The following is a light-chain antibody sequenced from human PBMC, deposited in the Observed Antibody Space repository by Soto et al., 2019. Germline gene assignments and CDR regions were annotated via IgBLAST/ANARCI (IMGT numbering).Light chain of an antibody. CDR2: EVN. CDR3: CSYAGSRTFV. J-gene: IGLJ1*01. CDR1: SGDVGNFDL. Sequence: QSVLTQPASVSGSPGQSITISCTGTSGDVGNFDLVSWYQQHPGEAPKLIIYEVNKRPSAVSNRFSGSKSDNTASLTISGLQSEDEADYYCCSYAGSRTFVFGTGTKVTV. V-gene: IGLV2-23*02.